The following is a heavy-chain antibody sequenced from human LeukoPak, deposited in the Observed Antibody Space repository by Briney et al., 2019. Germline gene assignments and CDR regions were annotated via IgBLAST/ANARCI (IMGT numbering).Heavy chain of an antibody. J-gene: IGHJ4*02. Sequence: PGGSLRLSCAASGLTFSGYWMHWVRQAPGKGLVWVSRINGDGSSTSYADSVKGRFTLSRDNAKNTLYLQMNSLGAEDTAVYYCARARNCSSGTCYKDYWGQGTLVTVSS. CDR3: ARARNCSSGTCYKDY. V-gene: IGHV3-74*01. D-gene: IGHD2-15*01. CDR2: INGDGSST. CDR1: GLTFSGYW.